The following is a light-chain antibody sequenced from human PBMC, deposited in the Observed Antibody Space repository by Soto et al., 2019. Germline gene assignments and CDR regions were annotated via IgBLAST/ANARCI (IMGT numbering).Light chain of an antibody. V-gene: IGKV3-20*01. CDR2: GAS. CDR1: QSVSSSY. J-gene: IGKJ3*01. CDR3: QQYGSSPLLT. Sequence: EIVLTQSPGTLSLSPGDRATLSCRASQSVSSSYLAWYQQKPGQAPRLLIYGASSRATGIPDRFSGSGSGTDFTLTISRLEPEDFAVYYCQQYGSSPLLTFGPGTKVDIK.